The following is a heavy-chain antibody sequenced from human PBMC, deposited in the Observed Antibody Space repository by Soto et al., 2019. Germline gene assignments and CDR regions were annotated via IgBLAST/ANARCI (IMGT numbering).Heavy chain of an antibody. CDR2: ISYDGSNK. CDR3: AKGGHLGSGNYYNPYYFDY. Sequence: QVQLVESGGGVVQPGRSLRLSCAASGFTFSSYGMHWVRQAPGKGLEWVAVISYDGSNKYYADSVKGRFTISRDNSKNTLYLQRNSLGADDTAVYYCAKGGHLGSGNYYNPYYFDYWGQGTLVTVSS. V-gene: IGHV3-30*18. J-gene: IGHJ4*02. D-gene: IGHD3-10*01. CDR1: GFTFSSYG.